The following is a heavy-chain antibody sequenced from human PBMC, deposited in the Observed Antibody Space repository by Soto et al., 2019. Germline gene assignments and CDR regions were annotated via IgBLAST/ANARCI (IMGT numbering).Heavy chain of an antibody. CDR1: GYTFTSYG. D-gene: IGHD4-17*01. Sequence: GASVKVSCKASGYTFTSYGISWVRQAPGQGLEWTGWISAYNGNTNYAQKLQGRVTMTTDTSTSTAYMELRSLRSDDTAVYYCASHLGGLTVTTNPWYFGSWGQGTLVTVSS. V-gene: IGHV1-18*04. J-gene: IGHJ5*02. CDR3: ASHLGGLTVTTNPWYFGS. CDR2: ISAYNGNT.